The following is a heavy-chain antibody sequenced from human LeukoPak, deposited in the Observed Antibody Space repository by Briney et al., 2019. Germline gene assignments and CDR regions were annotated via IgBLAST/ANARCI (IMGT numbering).Heavy chain of an antibody. Sequence: ASVTVSCTASGYTFTVYYMHWVRQAPGQGLEWMGRINPNSGGTNYAQKFQGRVTMTRDTSISTAYMELSRLRSDDTAVYYCARDPRYCSGGSCYFYGMDVWGQGTTVTVSS. CDR3: ARDPRYCSGGSCYFYGMDV. CDR1: GYTFTVYY. D-gene: IGHD2-15*01. J-gene: IGHJ6*02. V-gene: IGHV1-2*06. CDR2: INPNSGGT.